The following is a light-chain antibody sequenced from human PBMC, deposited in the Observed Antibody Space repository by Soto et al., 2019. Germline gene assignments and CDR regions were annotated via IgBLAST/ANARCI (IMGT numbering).Light chain of an antibody. Sequence: RVITQSPSTLSLSPGQSAKLSCTASQSVRSNLAWYQQKPGQAPRLLIYGASTRATGIPARFSGSGSGTEFTLTISRLEPEDFAVYYCQQYGSSPPWTFGQGTKVDIK. CDR1: QSVRSN. V-gene: IGKV3-15*01. CDR2: GAS. CDR3: QQYGSSPPWT. J-gene: IGKJ1*01.